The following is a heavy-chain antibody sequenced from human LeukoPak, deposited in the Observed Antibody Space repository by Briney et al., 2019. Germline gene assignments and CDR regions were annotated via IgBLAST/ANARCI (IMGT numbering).Heavy chain of an antibody. CDR3: VRGNDH. V-gene: IGHV3-74*01. Sequence: GGSLRLSCAASGFTFSGHWVYWVRQAPGKGLVWVPRINSEGSSTAYAAFVKGRFTISRDNAKNTLFLQMNSLRVEDTAVYHCVRGNDHWGQGTLVTVSS. CDR1: GFTFSGHW. CDR2: INSEGSST. J-gene: IGHJ5*02.